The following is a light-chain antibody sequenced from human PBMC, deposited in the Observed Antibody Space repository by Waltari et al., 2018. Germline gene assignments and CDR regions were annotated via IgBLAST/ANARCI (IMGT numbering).Light chain of an antibody. CDR2: DAS. J-gene: IGKJ1*01. CDR3: QQRSNWPPWT. CDR1: QSVSSY. V-gene: IGKV3-11*01. Sequence: EIVLTQSPAPLSLSPGERATLSCRASQSVSSYLAWYQQKPGQTPRLLIYDASNRATGIPARFSGSGSGTDFTLTISRLEPEDFAVYYCQQRSNWPPWTFGQGTRVEIK.